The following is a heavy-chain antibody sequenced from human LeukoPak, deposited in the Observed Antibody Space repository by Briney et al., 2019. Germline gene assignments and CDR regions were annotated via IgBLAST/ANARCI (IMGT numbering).Heavy chain of an antibody. J-gene: IGHJ6*03. CDR2: MNPNSGNT. CDR1: GYTFTSYD. CDR3: ARKGPANYYYYYMDV. V-gene: IGHV1-8*01. Sequence: ASVKVSCKASGYTFTSYDINWVRQATGQGLEWMGWMNPNSGNTGYAQKFQGRVTMTRNTSISTAYMEPSSLRSEDTAVYFCARKGPANYYYYYMDVWGKGTTVTVSS. D-gene: IGHD2-2*01.